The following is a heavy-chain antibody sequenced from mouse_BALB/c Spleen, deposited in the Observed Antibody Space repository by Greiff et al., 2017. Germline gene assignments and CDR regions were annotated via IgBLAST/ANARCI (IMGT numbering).Heavy chain of an antibody. V-gene: IGHV5-6-3*01. CDR3: ARDLITTASWFAY. CDR2: INSNGGST. CDR1: GFTFSSYG. D-gene: IGHD1-2*01. Sequence: EVQLVESGGGLVQPGGSLKLSCAASGFTFSSYGMSWVRQTPDKRLELVATINSNGGSTYYPDSVKGRFTISRDNAKNTLYLQMSSLKSEDTAMYYCARDLITTASWFAYWGQGTLVTVSA. J-gene: IGHJ3*01.